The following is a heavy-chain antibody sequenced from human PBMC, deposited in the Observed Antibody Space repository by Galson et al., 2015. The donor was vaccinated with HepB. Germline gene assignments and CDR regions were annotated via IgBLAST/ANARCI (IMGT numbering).Heavy chain of an antibody. J-gene: IGHJ5*02. Sequence: SLRLSCAASGFTFSSYGMHWVRQAPGKGLQWVSSISGSGDKTHYADSVKGRFTISRDNSKNTLYLQMNSLRAADTALYYCAKDRVPTSLAAAVPDSWGQGSLVTVSS. D-gene: IGHD6-13*01. CDR1: GFTFSSYG. CDR2: ISGSGDKT. V-gene: IGHV3-23*01. CDR3: AKDRVPTSLAAAVPDS.